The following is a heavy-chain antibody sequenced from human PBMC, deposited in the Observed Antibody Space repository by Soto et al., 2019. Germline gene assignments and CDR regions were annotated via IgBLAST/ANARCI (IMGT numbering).Heavy chain of an antibody. V-gene: IGHV1-2*04. Sequence: ASVKCSFKASGYTFTGYYMHWVRQAPGQGLEWMGWINPNSGGTNYAQKFQGWVTMTRDTSISTAYMELSRLRSDETAVYYCARDKEDIVATVGMDVWGQCTTVTVSS. D-gene: IGHD5-12*01. J-gene: IGHJ6*02. CDR3: ARDKEDIVATVGMDV. CDR2: INPNSGGT. CDR1: GYTFTGYY.